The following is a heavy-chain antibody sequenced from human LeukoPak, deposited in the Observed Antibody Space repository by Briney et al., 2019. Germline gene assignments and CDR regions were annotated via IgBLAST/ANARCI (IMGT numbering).Heavy chain of an antibody. D-gene: IGHD6-13*01. Sequence: ASVKVSCKASGYTFTSYYMHWVRQAPGQGLEWMGIINPSGGNTNYAQKLQGRVTMTTDTSTSTAYMELRSLRSDDTAVYYCARTLYIAAAPGGFDYWGQGALVTVSS. J-gene: IGHJ4*02. CDR3: ARTLYIAAAPGGFDY. V-gene: IGHV1-46*01. CDR2: INPSGGNT. CDR1: GYTFTSYY.